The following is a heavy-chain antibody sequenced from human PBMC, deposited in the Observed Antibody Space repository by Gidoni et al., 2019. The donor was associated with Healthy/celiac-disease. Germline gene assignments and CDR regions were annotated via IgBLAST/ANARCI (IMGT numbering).Heavy chain of an antibody. D-gene: IGHD1-1*01. CDR2: IIPILGIA. V-gene: IGHV1-69*02. J-gene: IGHJ6*03. CDR3: ARVPERYYMDV. Sequence: QVQLVQSGAEVKQPGSSVKVSCTASGGTFSSYTISWVRQAPGQGLEWMGRIIPILGIANYAQKFQGRVTITADKSTSTAYMELSSLRAEDTAVYYWARVPERYYMDVWGKGTTVTVSS. CDR1: GGTFSSYT.